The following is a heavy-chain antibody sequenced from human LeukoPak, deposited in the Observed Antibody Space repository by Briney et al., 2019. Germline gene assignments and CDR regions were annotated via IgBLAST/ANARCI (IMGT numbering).Heavy chain of an antibody. J-gene: IGHJ4*02. CDR1: GYTLTELS. D-gene: IGHD3-10*01. V-gene: IGHV1-24*01. CDR3: ATDRRLVYYGSGTPFDY. Sequence: ASVNVSCKVSGYTLTELSMHWVRQAPGKGLEWMGGFDPEDGETIYAQKFQGRVTMTEDTSTDTAYMELSSLRSEDTAVYYCATDRRLVYYGSGTPFDYWGQGTLVTVSS. CDR2: FDPEDGET.